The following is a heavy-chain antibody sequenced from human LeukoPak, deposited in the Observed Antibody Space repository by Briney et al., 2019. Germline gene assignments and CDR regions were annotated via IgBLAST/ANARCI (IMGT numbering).Heavy chain of an antibody. CDR1: GYTLTELS. CDR3: ARDVGSSIAARRSYYYYYMDV. J-gene: IGHJ6*03. D-gene: IGHD6-6*01. Sequence: ASVKVSCKVSGYTLTELSMHWVRQAPGKGLEWMGGFDPEDGETIYAQKLQGRVTMTTDTSTSTAYMELRSLRSDDTAVYYCARDVGSSIAARRSYYYYYMDVWGKGTTVTVSS. CDR2: FDPEDGET. V-gene: IGHV1-24*01.